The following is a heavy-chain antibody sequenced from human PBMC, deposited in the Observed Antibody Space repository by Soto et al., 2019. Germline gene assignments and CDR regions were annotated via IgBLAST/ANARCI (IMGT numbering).Heavy chain of an antibody. CDR3: ATSDYDFWSGLLSPDDYYYGMDV. CDR2: INHSGST. J-gene: IGHJ6*02. CDR1: GGSFSGYY. V-gene: IGHV4-34*01. Sequence: QVQLQQWGAGLLKPSETLSLTCAVYGGSFSGYYWSWIRQPPGQALEWIGEINHSGSTNYNPSLKSRVTISVDSSKNQCPLKLSSVTAADTDVYYCATSDYDFWSGLLSPDDYYYGMDVWGQGTTVTVSS. D-gene: IGHD3-3*01.